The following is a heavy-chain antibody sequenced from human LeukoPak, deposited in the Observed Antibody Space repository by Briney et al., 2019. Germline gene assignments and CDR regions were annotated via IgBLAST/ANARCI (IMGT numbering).Heavy chain of an antibody. CDR2: VNSDESEK. Sequence: PGGSLRLSCAASRFTLTSYWMNWVRQAPGKGLEWVANVNSDESEKYCVDSVKGRFTISRDNAKNSLYLQMNSLRAEDTAVYYCARGSGNYYRVMDYWGQGALVTVSA. CDR3: ARGSGNYYRVMDY. J-gene: IGHJ4*02. D-gene: IGHD1-26*01. CDR1: RFTLTSYW. V-gene: IGHV3-7*01.